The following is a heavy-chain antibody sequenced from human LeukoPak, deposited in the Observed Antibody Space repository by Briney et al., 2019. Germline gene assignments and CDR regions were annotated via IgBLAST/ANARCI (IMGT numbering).Heavy chain of an antibody. J-gene: IGHJ4*02. CDR2: IYHSGST. CDR1: GGSISSGGYS. Sequence: SQTLSLNCAVSGGSISSGGYSWRWLRQPPGRGLEWIGYIYHSGSTYYNPSLKSRVTISVDRTKNQFSLKLSSVTAADTAVYYCARGGDWDSSGYPYYYFDYWGQGTLVTVSS. D-gene: IGHD3-22*01. V-gene: IGHV4-30-2*01. CDR3: ARGGDWDSSGYPYYYFDY.